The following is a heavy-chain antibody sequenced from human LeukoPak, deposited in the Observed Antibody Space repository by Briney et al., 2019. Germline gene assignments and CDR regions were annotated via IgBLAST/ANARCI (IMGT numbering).Heavy chain of an antibody. CDR1: GYTFTSYY. Sequence: GASVKVSCKASGYTFTSYYIHWVRQAPGQGLEWMGIINPSGGSTSNAQKFQGRVSMTRDTSTSTVYMELSSLRSEDTAMYYCARDRSVDMATTSGYWGQGTLVTVSS. CDR3: ARDRSVDMATTSGY. J-gene: IGHJ4*02. CDR2: INPSGGST. D-gene: IGHD5-24*01. V-gene: IGHV1-46*01.